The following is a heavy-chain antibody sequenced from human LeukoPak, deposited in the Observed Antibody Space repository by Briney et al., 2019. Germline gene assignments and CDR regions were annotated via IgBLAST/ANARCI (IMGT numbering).Heavy chain of an antibody. Sequence: PGGSLRLSCAASGFTFSSYGMHWVRQAPGKGLEWVAVISREGGIAYHADSVKGRFTMSRDNSKNTLYLQMNSLRADDTAVYYCARHFTTGSIDHWGQGNLVTVSS. V-gene: IGHV3-30*03. CDR2: ISREGGIA. J-gene: IGHJ4*02. D-gene: IGHD3-9*01. CDR1: GFTFSSYG. CDR3: ARHFTTGSIDH.